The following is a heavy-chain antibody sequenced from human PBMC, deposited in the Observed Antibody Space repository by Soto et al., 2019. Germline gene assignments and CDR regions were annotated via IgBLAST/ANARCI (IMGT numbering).Heavy chain of an antibody. J-gene: IGHJ5*02. D-gene: IGHD3-16*01. CDR2: ISAYNGNT. CDR3: ARVIIGGSNWFDP. Sequence: GASVKVSCKASCYTFTIDGISWVRQAPGQGLEWMGWISAYNGNTNYAQKLQGRVTMTTDTSTSTAYMELRSLRSDDTAVYYCARVIIGGSNWFDPWGQGTLVTVSS. CDR1: CYTFTIDG. V-gene: IGHV1-18*04.